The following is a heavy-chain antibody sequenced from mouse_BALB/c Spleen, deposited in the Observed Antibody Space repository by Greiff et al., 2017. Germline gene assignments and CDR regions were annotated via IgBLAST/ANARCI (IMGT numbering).Heavy chain of an antibody. CDR3: ASYYGNSHWYFDV. V-gene: IGHV7-3*02. J-gene: IGHJ1*01. Sequence: EVQRVESGGGLVQPGGSLRLSCATSGFTFTDYYMSWVRQPPGKALEWLGFIRNKANGYTTEYSASVKGRFTISRDNSQSILYLQMNTLRAEDSATYYCASYYGNSHWYFDVWGAGTTVTVSS. D-gene: IGHD2-1*01. CDR2: IRNKANGYTT. CDR1: GFTFTDYY.